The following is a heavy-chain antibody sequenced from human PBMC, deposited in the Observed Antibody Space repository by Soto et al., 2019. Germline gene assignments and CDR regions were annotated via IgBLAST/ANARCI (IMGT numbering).Heavy chain of an antibody. D-gene: IGHD3-22*01. Sequence: QVQLVQSGAEVKKPGSSVKVSCKASGGTFSSYAISWVRQAPGQGLEWMGGIIPIFGTANYAQKFQGRVTITADESTSTAYMELSSLRSEDTVVYYCARTSGYYYVSPAAYFDYWGQGTLVTVSS. J-gene: IGHJ4*02. CDR2: IIPIFGTA. CDR3: ARTSGYYYVSPAAYFDY. CDR1: GGTFSSYA. V-gene: IGHV1-69*01.